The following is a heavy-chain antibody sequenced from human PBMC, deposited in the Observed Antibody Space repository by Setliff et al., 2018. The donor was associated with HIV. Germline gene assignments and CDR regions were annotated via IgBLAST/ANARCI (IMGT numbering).Heavy chain of an antibody. D-gene: IGHD1-26*01. CDR1: GYTFTSYG. Sequence: ASVKVSCKASGYTFTSYGISWVRQAPGQGLEWMGWISAYSGGTNYAQKVQGRVTLTTDTSTSTAYMELRRLRSDDTAVYYCARQGIVGVARAFDIWGQGTKVTVSS. CDR3: ARQGIVGVARAFDI. CDR2: ISAYSGGT. V-gene: IGHV1-18*01. J-gene: IGHJ3*02.